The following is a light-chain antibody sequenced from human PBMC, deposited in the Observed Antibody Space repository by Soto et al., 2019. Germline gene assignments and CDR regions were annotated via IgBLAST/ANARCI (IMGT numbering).Light chain of an antibody. Sequence: QSVLTQPPSVSEAPRQRVTISCSGSTSNIGNNAVNWYQQLPGKAPKLLIYYDELLPSGVSDRFSASKSGTSASLAISGLQSEDEGDYYCAAWDDSLNGGVFGGGTKVTVL. CDR2: YDE. CDR3: AAWDDSLNGGV. V-gene: IGLV1-36*01. CDR1: TSNIGNNA. J-gene: IGLJ3*02.